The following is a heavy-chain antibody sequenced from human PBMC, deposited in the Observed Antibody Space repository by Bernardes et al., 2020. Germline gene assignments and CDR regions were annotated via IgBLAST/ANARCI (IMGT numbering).Heavy chain of an antibody. Sequence: GGSLRLSCAASGFTFLSYTMTWVRQAPGKGLEWVSAITGAGGSAYYADSVKGRFTISRDNSRNTLYLQMNSLRGEDTAIYYCAKDQDDDGYYGMDVWGQGTTVTVS. CDR1: GFTFLSYT. CDR2: ITGAGGSA. CDR3: AKDQDDDGYYGMDV. D-gene: IGHD3-16*01. V-gene: IGHV3-23*01. J-gene: IGHJ6*02.